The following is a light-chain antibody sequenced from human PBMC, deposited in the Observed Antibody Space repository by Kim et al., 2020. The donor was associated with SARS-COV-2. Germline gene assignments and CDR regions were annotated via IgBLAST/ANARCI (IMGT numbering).Light chain of an antibody. J-gene: IGKJ1*01. CDR1: QSLTTSH. V-gene: IGKV3-20*01. CDR3: QQYERSRT. CDR2: GAY. Sequence: SLSPGEGATLSCRASQSLTTSHLAWDQQKPGQAPRLLISGAYSRATGIPDRFSDSGSGTDFTLTVSRLEPEDFAVYYCQQYERSRTFGQGTKLEI.